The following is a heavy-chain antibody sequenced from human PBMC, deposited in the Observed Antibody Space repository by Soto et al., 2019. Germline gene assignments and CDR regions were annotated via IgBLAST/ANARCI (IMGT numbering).Heavy chain of an antibody. CDR2: IYYSGST. CDR3: ARESSSAPVYYYYGMDV. V-gene: IGHV4-31*03. CDR1: GGSISSGGYY. Sequence: SETLSLTCTVSGGSISSGGYYWSWIRQHPGKGLEWIGYIYYSGSTYYNPSLKSRVTIPVDTSKNQFSLKLSSVTAADTAVYYCARESSSAPVYYYYGMDVWGQGTTVTVSS. J-gene: IGHJ6*02. D-gene: IGHD6-6*01.